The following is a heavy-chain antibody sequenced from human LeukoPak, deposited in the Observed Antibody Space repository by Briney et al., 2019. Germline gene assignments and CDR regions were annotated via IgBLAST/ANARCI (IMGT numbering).Heavy chain of an antibody. CDR2: ISSSGSTI. J-gene: IGHJ4*02. Sequence: GGSLRLSCAASGFTFSDYYMSWIRQAPGKGLEWVSYISSSGSTIHYADSVKGRFTISRDNAKNSLYLQMNSLRAEDTAVYYCARSCSSTSCHRWSYYFDYWGQGTLVTVSS. CDR1: GFTFSDYY. CDR3: ARSCSSTSCHRWSYYFDY. D-gene: IGHD2-2*01. V-gene: IGHV3-11*01.